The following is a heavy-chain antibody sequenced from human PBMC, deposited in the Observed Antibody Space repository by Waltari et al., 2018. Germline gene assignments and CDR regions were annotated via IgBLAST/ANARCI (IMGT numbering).Heavy chain of an antibody. CDR1: GGTFSSYA. J-gene: IGHJ6*02. Sequence: QVQLVQSGAEVKKPGSSVKVSCKASGGTFSSYAISWVRQAPGQGLEWMGGIIPSFGRANYAQKFQGRVTITADESTSTAYMELSSLRSEDTAVYYCARTRPPAAINYYYYGMDVWGQGTTVTVSS. CDR3: ARTRPPAAINYYYYGMDV. CDR2: IIPSFGRA. V-gene: IGHV1-69*01. D-gene: IGHD2-2*01.